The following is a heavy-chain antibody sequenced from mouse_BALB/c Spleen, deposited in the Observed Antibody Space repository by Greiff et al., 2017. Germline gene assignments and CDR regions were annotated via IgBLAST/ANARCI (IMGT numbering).Heavy chain of an antibody. CDR1: GFSLTSYG. V-gene: IGHV2-9*02. J-gene: IGHJ3*01. CDR3: ARDRGLLWFAY. Sequence: VKLVESGPGLVAPSQSLSITCTVSGFSLTSYGVHWVRQPPGKGLEWLGVIWAGGSTNYNSALMSRLSISKDNSKSQVFLKMNSLQTDDTAMYYCARDRGLLWFAYWGQGTLVTVSA. CDR2: IWAGGST. D-gene: IGHD1-1*01.